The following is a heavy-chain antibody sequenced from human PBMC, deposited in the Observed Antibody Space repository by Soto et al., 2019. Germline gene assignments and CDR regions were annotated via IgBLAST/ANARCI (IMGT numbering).Heavy chain of an antibody. CDR1: GFTFSTYT. CDR2: ISSNSTYI. D-gene: IGHD5-18*01. Sequence: EVQLVESGGGLVKPGGSLRLSCTASGFTFSTYTMNWVRQAPGKGLEWVSSISSNSTYIKYGDSVKGRFTISRDNAKNSLILQMDSLGDEDTAIYYGVRPGPSYSYGPPMHFDYCGQGILVTVSS. V-gene: IGHV3-21*01. CDR3: VRPGPSYSYGPPMHFDY. J-gene: IGHJ4*02.